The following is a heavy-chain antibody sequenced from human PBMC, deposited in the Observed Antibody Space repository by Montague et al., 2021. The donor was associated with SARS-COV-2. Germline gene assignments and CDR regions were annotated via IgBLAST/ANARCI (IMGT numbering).Heavy chain of an antibody. D-gene: IGHD3-10*01. Sequence: SETQSLTCTVSGGSISSNYWSWIRQPPGKGLEWIGYIYYSGSTNYNPSLKSRVTISVDTSKNQFSLKLSSVTAADTAVYYCARVKRRYYYGLGVSANFDYWGQGTLVTVSS. CDR1: GGSISSNY. CDR2: IYYSGST. V-gene: IGHV4-59*01. J-gene: IGHJ4*02. CDR3: ARVKRRYYYGLGVSANFDY.